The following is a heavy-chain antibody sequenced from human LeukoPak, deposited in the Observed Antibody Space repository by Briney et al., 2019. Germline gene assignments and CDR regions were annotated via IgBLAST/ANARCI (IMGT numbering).Heavy chain of an antibody. CDR3: ARDNRPSLDYFDY. V-gene: IGHV4-59*01. CDR1: GGSFSGYY. J-gene: IGHJ4*02. CDR2: IYYSGST. Sequence: SETLSLTCAVYGGSFSGYYWSWIRQPPGKGLEWIGYIYYSGSTNYNPSLKSRVTISVDTSKNQFSLKLSSVTAADTAVYYCARDNRPSLDYFDYWGQGTLVTVSS.